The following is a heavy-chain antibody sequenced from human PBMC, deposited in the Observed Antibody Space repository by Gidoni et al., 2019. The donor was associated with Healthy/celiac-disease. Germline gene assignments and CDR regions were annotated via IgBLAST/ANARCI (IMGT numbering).Heavy chain of an antibody. CDR1: GYTLTEFS. CDR3: ATKGDNCSGGSCYSGAFDI. V-gene: IGHV1-24*01. Sequence: QVQLVQSGAEVKKPGASVKVSCKVSGYTLTEFSMHWVRQAPGTGLEWMGGFDPEDGETIYAQKFQGRVTMTEDTSTDTAYMELSSLRSEDTAVYYCATKGDNCSGGSCYSGAFDIWGQGTMVTVSS. D-gene: IGHD2-15*01. CDR2: FDPEDGET. J-gene: IGHJ3*02.